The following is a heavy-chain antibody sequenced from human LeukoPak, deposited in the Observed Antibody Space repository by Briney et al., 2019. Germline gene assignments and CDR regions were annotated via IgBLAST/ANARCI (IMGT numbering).Heavy chain of an antibody. CDR2: ISPGGGTT. V-gene: IGHV3-23*01. Sequence: GGSLRLSCAVSGFAFGSEAMSWVRQSPARGLEWVASISPGGGTTYYADYVRGRFIISRDNSKNTLYLQMNSLRAEDTAVYYCARDWNYYGSGSLDYWGQGTLVTVSS. D-gene: IGHD3-10*01. J-gene: IGHJ4*02. CDR3: ARDWNYYGSGSLDY. CDR1: GFAFGSEA.